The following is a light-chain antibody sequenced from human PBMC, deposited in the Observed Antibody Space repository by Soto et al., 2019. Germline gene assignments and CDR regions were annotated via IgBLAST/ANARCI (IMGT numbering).Light chain of an antibody. J-gene: IGLJ3*02. Sequence: QSALTQPASVSGSPGQSITISCTGSSSDVGGYNYVSWYQQYPGKAPKLLISEVTKLPSGVSNRFSGSKSGNTASLTISGLLAEDEVDYHCCSSTGTGNLVFGGGTKVTVL. CDR3: CSSTGTGNLV. V-gene: IGLV2-14*01. CDR1: SSDVGGYNY. CDR2: EVT.